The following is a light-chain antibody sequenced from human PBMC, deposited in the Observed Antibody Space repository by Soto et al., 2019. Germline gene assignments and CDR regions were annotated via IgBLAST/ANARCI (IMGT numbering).Light chain of an antibody. CDR2: DVS. Sequence: VPTHPASVCRPPGQPTTISCTGTSTDVGGYNYVYWYQQHQGKAPKLMIYDVSNRPSGVSNRFSGSKSGNTASLTISGLLAEDEADYYCSSYTRSSTPVFGTGTKVTVL. CDR3: SSYTRSSTPV. J-gene: IGLJ1*01. V-gene: IGLV2-14*01. CDR1: STDVGGYNY.